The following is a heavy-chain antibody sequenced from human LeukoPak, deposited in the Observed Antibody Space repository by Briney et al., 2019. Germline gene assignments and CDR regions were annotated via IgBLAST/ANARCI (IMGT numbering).Heavy chain of an antibody. CDR1: GGTFSSYA. D-gene: IGHD2-2*01. V-gene: IGHV1-69*06. CDR3: ARGLSLGYCSSTSCYLPLDY. Sequence: SVKVSCKASGGTFSSYAISWVRQAPGQGLEWMGGIIPIFGTANYAQKFQGRVTITADKSTSTAYMELSSLRSEDTAVYYCARGLSLGYCSSTSCYLPLDYWGQGTLVTVSS. J-gene: IGHJ4*02. CDR2: IIPIFGTA.